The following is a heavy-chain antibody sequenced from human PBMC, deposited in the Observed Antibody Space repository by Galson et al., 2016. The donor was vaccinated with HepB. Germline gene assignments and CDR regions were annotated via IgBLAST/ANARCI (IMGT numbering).Heavy chain of an antibody. D-gene: IGHD1-1*01. V-gene: IGHV1-2*02. CDR3: GRENWHYEY. CDR1: GYTLTAYH. J-gene: IGHJ4*02. CDR2: IAPNSGVT. Sequence: SVKVSCKASGYTLTAYHIHWVRQARGQGLEWVGKIAPNSGVTTYAQKFQGRVTLTRDTSISIAYMDLNSLTSDDTAVYYCGRENWHYEYWGRGTLVTVSS.